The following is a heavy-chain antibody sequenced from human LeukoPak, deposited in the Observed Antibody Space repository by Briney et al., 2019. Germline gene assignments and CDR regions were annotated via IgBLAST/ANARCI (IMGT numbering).Heavy chain of an antibody. CDR2: ISGSGGST. V-gene: IGHV3-23*01. J-gene: IGHJ4*02. CDR3: AKDPSWIQLWSHYFDY. D-gene: IGHD5-18*01. CDR1: GFTFSSYA. Sequence: GGSLRLSCAASGFTFSSYAMSWVRQAPGKGLEWVSAISGSGGSTYYADSVKGRFTISRDNSKNTLYLQMNSLRAEDTAVYYCAKDPSWIQLWSHYFDYWGQGTLVTVSS.